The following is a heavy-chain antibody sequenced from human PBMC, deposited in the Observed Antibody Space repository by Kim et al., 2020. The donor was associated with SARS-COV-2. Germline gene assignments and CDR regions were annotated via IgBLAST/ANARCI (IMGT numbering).Heavy chain of an antibody. D-gene: IGHD6-13*01. CDR3: ATYSSSGACAY. CDR2: ISSSTTYT. Sequence: GGSLRLSCAASGFTFSDYYMTWIRQAPGKGLEWVSYISSSTTYTNYTESVKGRFTISRDNAKNSLYLQMNSLRVEDTAVYHCATYSSSGACAYWGQGTL. V-gene: IGHV3-11*03. J-gene: IGHJ4*02. CDR1: GFTFSDYY.